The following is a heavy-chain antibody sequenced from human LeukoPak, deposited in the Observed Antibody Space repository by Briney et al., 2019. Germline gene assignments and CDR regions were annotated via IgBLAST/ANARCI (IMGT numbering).Heavy chain of an antibody. J-gene: IGHJ5*02. D-gene: IGHD3-3*01. CDR1: GGSISSGSYY. CDR3: ARLLYDFWSGYYWFDP. CDR2: IYHSGST. V-gene: IGHV4-61*02. Sequence: SQTLSLTCTVSGGSISSGSYYWSWIRQPAGKGLEWIGSIYHSGSTYYNPSLKSRVTISVDTSKNQFSLKLSSVTAADTAVYYCARLLYDFWSGYYWFDPWGQGTLVTVSS.